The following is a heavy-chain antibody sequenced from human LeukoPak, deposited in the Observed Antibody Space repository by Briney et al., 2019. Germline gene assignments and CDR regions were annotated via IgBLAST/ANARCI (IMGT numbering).Heavy chain of an antibody. J-gene: IGHJ4*02. CDR3: ARGIMYYYDSSGYYPNHYFDY. D-gene: IGHD3-22*01. V-gene: IGHV3-74*01. CDR1: GFTFSSYS. Sequence: GGSLRLSCAASGFTFSSYSMNWVRQAPGKGLVWVSRINSDGSSTSYADSVKGRFTISRDNAKNTLYLQMNSLRAEDTAVYYCARGIMYYYDSSGYYPNHYFDYWGQGTLVTVSS. CDR2: INSDGSST.